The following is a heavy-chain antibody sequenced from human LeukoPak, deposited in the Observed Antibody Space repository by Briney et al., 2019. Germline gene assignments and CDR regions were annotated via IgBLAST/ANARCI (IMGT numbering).Heavy chain of an antibody. J-gene: IGHJ5*02. CDR1: GGSISSGDSY. Sequence: SETLSLTCTVSGGSISSGDSYWGWIRQPPGKGLEWIGYIYYSGSTYYNPSLKSRVTISVDTSKNQFSLKLSSVTAADTAVYYCARERLRRYYYGSGSVNWFDPWGQGTLVTVSS. CDR2: IYYSGST. CDR3: ARERLRRYYYGSGSVNWFDP. V-gene: IGHV4-30-4*01. D-gene: IGHD3-10*01.